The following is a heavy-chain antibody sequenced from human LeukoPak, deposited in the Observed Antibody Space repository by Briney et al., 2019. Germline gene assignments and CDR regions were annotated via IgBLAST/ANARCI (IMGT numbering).Heavy chain of an antibody. J-gene: IGHJ4*02. D-gene: IGHD1-26*01. CDR1: GFTVSSNY. Sequence: PGGSLRLSCTASGFTVSSNYMSWVRQAPGKGLEWVSGISWNSGSIGYADSVKGRFTISRDNAKNSLYLQMNNLRAEDMALYYCAKDSGGSYYYFDYWGQGTLVTVSS. V-gene: IGHV3-9*03. CDR2: ISWNSGSI. CDR3: AKDSGGSYYYFDY.